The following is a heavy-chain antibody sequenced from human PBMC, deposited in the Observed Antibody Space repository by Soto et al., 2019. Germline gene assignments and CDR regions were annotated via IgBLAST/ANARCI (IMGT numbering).Heavy chain of an antibody. CDR3: TTIVVVPAAMPFRTNYYYGMDV. Sequence: GGSLRLSCAATGFTFSDYYMSWIRQAPGKGLEWVSYIGSSSSYTNYADSVKGRFTISRDNAKNSLYLQMNSLKTEDTAVYYCTTIVVVPAAMPFRTNYYYGMDVWGQGTTVTVSS. J-gene: IGHJ6*02. D-gene: IGHD2-2*01. CDR2: IGSSSSYT. V-gene: IGHV3-11*03. CDR1: GFTFSDYY.